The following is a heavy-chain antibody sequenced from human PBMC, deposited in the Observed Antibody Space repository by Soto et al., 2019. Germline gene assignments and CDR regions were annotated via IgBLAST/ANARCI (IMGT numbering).Heavy chain of an antibody. CDR2: IHHSRST. V-gene: IGHV4-38-2*01. J-gene: IGHJ4*02. CDR3: ARVLYYDSSGTFDY. CDR1: GYSISSGYC. Sequence: SATLSVTCAVSGYSISSGYCWGLLRPPPAKGLGLVGSIHHSRSTYYNPSLKGRVTISIDTSKNQFSLKLSSVTAADTAVYYCARVLYYDSSGTFDYWGQGTLVTVSS. D-gene: IGHD3-22*01.